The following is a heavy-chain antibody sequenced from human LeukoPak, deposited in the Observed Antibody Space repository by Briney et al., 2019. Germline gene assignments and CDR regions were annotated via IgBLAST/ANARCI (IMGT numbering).Heavy chain of an antibody. CDR1: GGSISSYY. J-gene: IGHJ5*02. CDR2: IYTSGST. D-gene: IGHD5-18*01. CDR3: ARESPRRYSYGYGWFDP. Sequence: SETLSLTCTVSGGSISSYYWSWIRQPAGKGLEWIGRIYTSGSTNYNPSLKSRVTISVDTSKNQFSLKLSSVTAADTAVYYCARESPRRYSYGYGWFDPWGQGTLVTVSS. V-gene: IGHV4-4*07.